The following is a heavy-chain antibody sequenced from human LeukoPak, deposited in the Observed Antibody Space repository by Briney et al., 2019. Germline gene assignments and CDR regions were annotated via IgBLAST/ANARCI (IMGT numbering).Heavy chain of an antibody. Sequence: GESLKISCKGSGCTFPIYWIGWVRQMPGKGLEWMGIIYPGDSDTRYSPSFQGQGTISVDKSISTAYLQWSSLKASDTAMYYCARSTDGYFASFDYWGQGALVTVSS. V-gene: IGHV5-51*01. D-gene: IGHD5-24*01. CDR3: ARSTDGYFASFDY. J-gene: IGHJ4*02. CDR2: IYPGDSDT. CDR1: GCTFPIYW.